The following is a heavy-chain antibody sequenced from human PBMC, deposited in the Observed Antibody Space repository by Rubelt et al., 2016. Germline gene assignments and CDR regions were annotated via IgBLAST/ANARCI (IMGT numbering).Heavy chain of an antibody. J-gene: IGHJ4*02. CDR3: AMDRQGDY. Sequence: QVQLVQSGAEVKKPGASVKVSCKTSGYTFASYGISWVRQAPGQGLEWMGWISVYHGNTIYAQKFQDRVTMTTDRSTSTAYMEVRSLRFDDTAVYYCAMDRQGDYWGQGTLVTVSS. CDR1: GYTFASYG. D-gene: IGHD2-2*03. V-gene: IGHV1-18*01. CDR2: ISVYHGNT.